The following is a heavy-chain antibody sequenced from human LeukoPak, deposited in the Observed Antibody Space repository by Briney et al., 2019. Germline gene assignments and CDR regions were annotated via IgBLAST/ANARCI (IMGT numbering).Heavy chain of an antibody. CDR1: GGSISSGNYY. Sequence: SQTLSLTCTVSGGSISSGNYYWSWIRQPAGKGLEWIGLIYTSGSTKYNPSLKSRVNISVDTSKNQFSLKLSSVTAADTAVYYCAKSSYSIFDYWGQGTLVTVSS. J-gene: IGHJ4*02. CDR3: AKSSYSIFDY. D-gene: IGHD5-18*01. V-gene: IGHV4-61*02. CDR2: IYTSGST.